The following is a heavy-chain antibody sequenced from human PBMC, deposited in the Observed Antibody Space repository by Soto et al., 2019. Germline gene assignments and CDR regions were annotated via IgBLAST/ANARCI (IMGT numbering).Heavy chain of an antibody. CDR3: AGGDYYHSSGYYFYYYTMDV. CDR1: GGSISSSSYC. CDR2: VYYGGST. V-gene: IGHV4-39*01. J-gene: IGHJ6*02. D-gene: IGHD3-22*01. Sequence: SETLSLTCTVSGGSISSSSYCGGWMRQPPGKGLEWIGNVYYGGSTYYNPSLKSRVTISVETSKSQFSLKLSSVTAADTAVYYCAGGDYYHSSGYYFYYYTMDVWGQGTTVTVSS.